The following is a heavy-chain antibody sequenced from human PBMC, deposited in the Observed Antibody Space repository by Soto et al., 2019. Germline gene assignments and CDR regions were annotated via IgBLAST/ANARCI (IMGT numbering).Heavy chain of an antibody. J-gene: IGHJ5*02. D-gene: IGHD3-3*01. CDR2: IDPSDSYT. Sequence: GESLKISCNGSGYSFTSYWISWVRQMPWKGLEWMGRIDPSDSYTNYSPSFQGHVTISADKSISTAYLQWSSLKASDTAMYYCARHPLLFGVVKDWFDPWGQGTLVTVSS. CDR1: GYSFTSYW. CDR3: ARHPLLFGVVKDWFDP. V-gene: IGHV5-10-1*01.